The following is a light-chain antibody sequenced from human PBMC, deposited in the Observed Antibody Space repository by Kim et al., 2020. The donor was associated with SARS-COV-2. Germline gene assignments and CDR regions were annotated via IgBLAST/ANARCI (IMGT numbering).Light chain of an antibody. J-gene: IGKJ2*01. CDR3: QQYNTYPYT. CDR1: QSISSW. Sequence: SASVGDRVTLTGRSSQSISSWLAWYQQKPGKAPKLLIYKASYLESVVPSRFSGSGSGTAFTLTISSLQPDDFATYYCQQYNTYPYTFGQGTKLEI. V-gene: IGKV1-5*03. CDR2: KAS.